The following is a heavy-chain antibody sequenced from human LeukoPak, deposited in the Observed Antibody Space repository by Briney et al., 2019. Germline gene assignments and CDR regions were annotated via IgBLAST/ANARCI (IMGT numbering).Heavy chain of an antibody. V-gene: IGHV3-7*03. Sequence: GGSLRFSCAAPGFTFSSYRMNGVPQAPGKGLEWGANIKQDGSEKYYVDSVKGRFTISRDNAKNSLYLQMNSLRAEDTALYYCARGRGGYDSSGYYYENAFDIWGQGTMVTVSS. CDR1: GFTFSSYR. J-gene: IGHJ3*02. CDR3: ARGRGGYDSSGYYYENAFDI. CDR2: IKQDGSEK. D-gene: IGHD3-22*01.